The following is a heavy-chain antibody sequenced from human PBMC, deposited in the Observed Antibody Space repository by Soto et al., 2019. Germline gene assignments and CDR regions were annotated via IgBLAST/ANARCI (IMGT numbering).Heavy chain of an antibody. CDR1: GGSISSSSYY. D-gene: IGHD4-17*01. J-gene: IGHJ3*02. CDR2: IYYSGST. Sequence: QLQLQESGPGLEKPSETLSLTCTVSGGSISSSSYYWGWIRQPPGKGLEWIGSIYYSGSTYYNPSLKRRVTLSVDTSKNQFSLKLSSVTAADTAVYYCARTVTTSAFDIWGQGTMVTVSS. V-gene: IGHV4-39*01. CDR3: ARTVTTSAFDI.